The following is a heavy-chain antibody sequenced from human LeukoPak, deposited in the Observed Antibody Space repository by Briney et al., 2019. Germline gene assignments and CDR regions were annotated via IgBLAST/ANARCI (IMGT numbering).Heavy chain of an antibody. CDR1: GFTFSSYA. CDR3: TVTAVARVYYFDY. D-gene: IGHD6-19*01. Sequence: PGGSLRLSCAASGFTFSSYAMSWVRQAPGKGLEWVSAISGSGGSTYYADSVKGRFTISRDNSKNTLYLQMNSLRAEDTAVYYCTVTAVARVYYFDYWGQGTLVTVSS. J-gene: IGHJ4*02. CDR2: ISGSGGST. V-gene: IGHV3-23*01.